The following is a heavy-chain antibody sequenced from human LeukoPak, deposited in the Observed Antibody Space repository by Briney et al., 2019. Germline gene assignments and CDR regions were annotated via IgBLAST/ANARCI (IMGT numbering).Heavy chain of an antibody. V-gene: IGHV3-23*01. Sequence: GGSLRLSCAASGFTFSSYAMSWVRQAPGKGLEWVSAISGSGGSTYYADSVKGRFTISRDNSKNSLYLQMNSLRAEDTAVYYCATDLYSWGAFDIWGQGTMVTVSS. J-gene: IGHJ3*02. CDR2: ISGSGGST. D-gene: IGHD2-21*01. CDR3: ATDLYSWGAFDI. CDR1: GFTFSSYA.